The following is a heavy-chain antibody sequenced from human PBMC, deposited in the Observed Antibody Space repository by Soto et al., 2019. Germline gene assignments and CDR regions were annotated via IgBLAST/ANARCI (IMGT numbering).Heavy chain of an antibody. CDR1: GYRFTNHG. Sequence: ASVKVSCRASGYRFTNHGISWVRQAPGQGLEWMGWISGNDGKTKYARKFQGRVTMTTDTSTSTAYMEMNSLRHDDTAVYYCARDFYPLAYYFDYWGQGTLVTVSS. V-gene: IGHV1-18*01. CDR3: ARDFYPLAYYFDY. J-gene: IGHJ4*02. CDR2: ISGNDGKT.